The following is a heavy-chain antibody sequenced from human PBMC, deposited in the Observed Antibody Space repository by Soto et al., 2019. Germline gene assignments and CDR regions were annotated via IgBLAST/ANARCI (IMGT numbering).Heavy chain of an antibody. Sequence: QVQLVESGGGVVQPGRSLRLSCAASGFTFSSYAMHWFRQAPGKGLEWVAVISYDGSNKYYADSVKARFTISRDNSKNTLYLQMNSLRAEDTAVYYCAREVPAAIPPHRTNYYYGMDVWGQGTTVTVSS. J-gene: IGHJ6*02. CDR3: AREVPAAIPPHRTNYYYGMDV. D-gene: IGHD2-2*01. CDR1: GFTFSSYA. V-gene: IGHV3-30-3*01. CDR2: ISYDGSNK.